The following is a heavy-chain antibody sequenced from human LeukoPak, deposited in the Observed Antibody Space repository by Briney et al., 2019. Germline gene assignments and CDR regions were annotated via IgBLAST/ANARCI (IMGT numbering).Heavy chain of an antibody. J-gene: IGHJ5*02. CDR1: GYTFTGYY. Sequence: ASVKVSCKASGYTFTGYYMHWVRQAPGQGLEWMGWINPNSGGTNYAQRFQGRVTMTTDTSMSTAYMELSRLTSDDTAVYYCARAGGRSWFDPWGQGTLVTVSS. CDR2: INPNSGGT. V-gene: IGHV1-2*02. CDR3: ARAGGRSWFDP.